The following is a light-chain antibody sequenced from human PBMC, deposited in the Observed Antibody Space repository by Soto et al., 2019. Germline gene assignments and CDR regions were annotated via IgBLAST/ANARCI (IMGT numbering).Light chain of an antibody. CDR2: SNN. J-gene: IGLJ1*01. CDR3: AAWDDSLF. CDR1: SSNIGSNT. Sequence: QSVLTQPPSASGTPGQRVTISCSGSSSNIGSNTVNWYQQLPGTAPKLLIYSNNQRPSGVPDRFSGSKSGTSASLAISGLQSEDEADYYCAAWDDSLFFGNGTKVTVL. V-gene: IGLV1-44*01.